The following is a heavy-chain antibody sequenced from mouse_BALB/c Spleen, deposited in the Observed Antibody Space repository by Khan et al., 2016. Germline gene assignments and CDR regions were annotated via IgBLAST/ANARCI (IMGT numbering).Heavy chain of an antibody. D-gene: IGHD2-1*01. CDR2: ISYSGSN. J-gene: IGHJ2*01. CDR1: GYSITSDYA. V-gene: IGHV3-2*02. Sequence: EVQLQESGPGLVKPSQSLSLTCTVTGYSITSDYAWNWIRQFPGNKLEWMGYISYSGSNSYNPSLKSRISITREPSKNQFFLQLNSVTTEDTATYYCARYGNDFDYWGQGTTLTVAS. CDR3: ARYGNDFDY.